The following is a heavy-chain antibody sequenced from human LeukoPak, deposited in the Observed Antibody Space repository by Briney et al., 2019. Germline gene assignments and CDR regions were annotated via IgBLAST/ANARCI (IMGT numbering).Heavy chain of an antibody. CDR2: INHSGST. J-gene: IGHJ4*02. CDR3: ARGWLEYYFDY. V-gene: IGHV4-34*01. Sequence: SETLSRTCAVYGGSFSGYYWSWIRQPPGKGLEWIGEINHSGSTNYNPSLKSRVTISVDTSKNQFSLKLSSVTAADTAVYYCARGWLEYYFDYWGQGTLVTVSS. D-gene: IGHD5-12*01. CDR1: GGSFSGYY.